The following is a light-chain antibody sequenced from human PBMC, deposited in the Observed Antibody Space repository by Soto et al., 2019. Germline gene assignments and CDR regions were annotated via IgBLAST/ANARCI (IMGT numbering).Light chain of an antibody. Sequence: EIVMTQSPATLSVSPGERATLSCRASQSVSSNLAWYQQKPGQAPRLLIYGASSRATGIPDRFSGSGSGTDFTLTISRLEPEDFATYYCQQYKSFSLTFGGGTKVDIK. V-gene: IGKV3D-15*01. CDR2: GAS. J-gene: IGKJ4*01. CDR3: QQYKSFSLT. CDR1: QSVSSN.